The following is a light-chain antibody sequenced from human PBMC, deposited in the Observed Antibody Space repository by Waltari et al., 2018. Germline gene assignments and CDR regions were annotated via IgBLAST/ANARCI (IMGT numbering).Light chain of an antibody. J-gene: IGKJ4*01. CDR3: IQGTHWVT. CDR2: QIS. CDR1: QTLLHSDGTTY. Sequence: DVVLTQSPLSLTVSPGQSVSISCRSSQTLLHSDGTTYFSWLHQRPGQSPRRLIYQISERASGVPDRFTGSGSGPEFTLEIASVQTDDAGVYFCIQGTHWVTFGGGTKLDI. V-gene: IGKV2-30*02.